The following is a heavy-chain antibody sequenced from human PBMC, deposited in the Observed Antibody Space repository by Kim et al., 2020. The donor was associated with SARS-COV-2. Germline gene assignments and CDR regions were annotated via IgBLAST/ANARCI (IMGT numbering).Heavy chain of an antibody. Sequence: SVKVSCKASDFTFTRSAMQWVRQARGQRLESIGWIVVGNGNTVYAQKFRGRVTLTRDMSTSTAYMELRSLVFEDTAVYYCVAGGTGGSDNWFDPWGQGTLVTVSS. CDR3: VAGGTGGSDNWFDP. J-gene: IGHJ5*02. D-gene: IGHD1-26*01. V-gene: IGHV1-58*02. CDR1: DFTFTRSA. CDR2: IVVGNGNT.